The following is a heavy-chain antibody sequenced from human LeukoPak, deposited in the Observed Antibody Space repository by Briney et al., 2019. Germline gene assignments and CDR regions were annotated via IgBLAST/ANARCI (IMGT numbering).Heavy chain of an antibody. Sequence: SETLSLTCAVCGGSFSVYYWSWIRQPPGKGLEWIGEINHSGSTNYNPSLKSRVTISVDTSKNQFSLKLSSVTAADTAVYYCARGWDRDIVVVPAGYGMDVWGQGTTVTVSS. CDR2: INHSGST. CDR3: ARGWDRDIVVVPAGYGMDV. D-gene: IGHD2-2*01. J-gene: IGHJ6*02. CDR1: GGSFSVYY. V-gene: IGHV4-34*01.